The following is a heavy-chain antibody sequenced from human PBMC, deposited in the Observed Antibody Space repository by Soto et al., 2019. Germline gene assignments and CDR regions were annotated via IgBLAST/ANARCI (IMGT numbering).Heavy chain of an antibody. J-gene: IGHJ5*01. CDR3: AGVVPGAEGWFGS. V-gene: IGHV1-18*01. CDR2: ISLYSDGT. D-gene: IGHD2-21*01. CDR1: GYTFSNYG. Sequence: ASVKVSCKTSGYTFSNYGITWVRQAPGQPLEWLGWISLYSDGTNYAQKFQGRDSMTTDTSTTTAYMELRSLRSDDTAVYYCAGVVPGAEGWFGSWGQGTLVTVSS.